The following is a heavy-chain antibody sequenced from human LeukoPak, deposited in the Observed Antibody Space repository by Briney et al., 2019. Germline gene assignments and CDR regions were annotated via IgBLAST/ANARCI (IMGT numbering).Heavy chain of an antibody. J-gene: IGHJ3*02. Sequence: ASVTVSCKASGYTFTSYGISWVRQAPGQGLEWMGWISAYNGNTNYAQKLQGRVTMTTDTSTSTAYMELRSLRSDDTAVYYCAKTYYYDSSGLNAFDIWGQGTMVTVSS. CDR1: GYTFTSYG. CDR3: AKTYYYDSSGLNAFDI. D-gene: IGHD3-22*01. V-gene: IGHV1-18*01. CDR2: ISAYNGNT.